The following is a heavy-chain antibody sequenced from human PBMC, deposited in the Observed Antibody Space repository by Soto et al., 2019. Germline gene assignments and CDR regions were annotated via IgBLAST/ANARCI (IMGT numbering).Heavy chain of an antibody. Sequence: GASVKVSCKASGYTFTGYYMHWVRQAPGQGLEWMGWINPNSGGTNYAQKFQGRVTMTRDTSISTAYMELSRLRSDDTAVYYCARDSGSSWTRGGGNWFDPWGQGTLVTVSS. V-gene: IGHV1-2*02. J-gene: IGHJ5*02. CDR3: ARDSGSSWTRGGGNWFDP. CDR2: INPNSGGT. CDR1: GYTFTGYY. D-gene: IGHD6-13*01.